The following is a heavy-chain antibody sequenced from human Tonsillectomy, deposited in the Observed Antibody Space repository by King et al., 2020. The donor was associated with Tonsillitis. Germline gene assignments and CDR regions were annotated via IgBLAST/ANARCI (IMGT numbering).Heavy chain of an antibody. V-gene: IGHV4-31*03. CDR1: GGSISSGGYY. CDR2: IYYSGST. D-gene: IGHD5-18*01. CDR3: ARGWIQLWLENWFDP. Sequence: QLQESGPGLVKPSQTLSLTCTVSGGSISSGGYYWSWIRQHPGKGLEWIGYIYYSGSTYYNPSLKSRVTISVDTSKNQFSLKLCSVTAADTAVYYCARGWIQLWLENWFDPWGQGTLVTVSS. J-gene: IGHJ5*02.